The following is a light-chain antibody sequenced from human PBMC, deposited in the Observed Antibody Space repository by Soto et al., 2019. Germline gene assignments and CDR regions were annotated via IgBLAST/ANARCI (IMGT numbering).Light chain of an antibody. CDR3: QQYNTYRT. CDR1: QTISSW. V-gene: IGKV1-5*03. Sequence: DIQMPQSPSTLSASVGYRVPITFRASQTISSWLAWYQQKPGKAPKLLIYKASSLQSGVPSRFSGSGSGTEFTLTISRLQPDDFATYYRQQYNTYRTVGQGTKGDIK. CDR2: KAS. J-gene: IGKJ1*01.